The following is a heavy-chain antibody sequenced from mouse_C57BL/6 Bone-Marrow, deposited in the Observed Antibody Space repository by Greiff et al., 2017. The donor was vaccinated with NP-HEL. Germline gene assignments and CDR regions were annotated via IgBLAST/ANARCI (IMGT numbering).Heavy chain of an antibody. V-gene: IGHV1-76*01. CDR1: GYTFTDYY. D-gene: IGHD1-1*01. Sequence: VQLQESGAELVRPGASVKLSCKASGYTFTDYYINWVKQRPGQGLEWIARIYPGSGNTYYNEKFKGKATLTADKSSITAYMQLSSLTSEDSAVYYCARDSRRGFDYWGQGTTLTVSS. CDR2: IYPGSGNT. CDR3: ARDSRRGFDY. J-gene: IGHJ2*01.